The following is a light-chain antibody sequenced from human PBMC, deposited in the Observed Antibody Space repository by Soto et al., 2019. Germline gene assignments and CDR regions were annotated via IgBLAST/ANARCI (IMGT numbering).Light chain of an antibody. CDR1: QNINNY. CDR2: DAS. Sequence: DIQMTQSPSSLSASVGYRVTITCQASQNINNYLNWYQQKPGTAPKLLIFDASNLEAGVPSRFRGSGSGTDFTLTISSLQPEDIATYYCQQYENLPTFGQGTRLEIK. V-gene: IGKV1-33*01. CDR3: QQYENLPT. J-gene: IGKJ5*01.